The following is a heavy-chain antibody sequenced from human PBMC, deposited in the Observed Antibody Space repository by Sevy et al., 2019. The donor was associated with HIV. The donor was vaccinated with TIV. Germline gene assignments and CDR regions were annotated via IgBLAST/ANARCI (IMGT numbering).Heavy chain of an antibody. J-gene: IGHJ4*02. V-gene: IGHV3-23*01. CDR2: LSFGCGEI. D-gene: IGHD2-8*01. Sequence: LSLTCAASGFTFSKYSMSWVRQPPGKGLEWVSTLSFGCGEINYADSVKGLFTISRDNSKSSVYLQMNNLRPEDTAVYYCAREGCTKPHDYWGQGTLVTVSS. CDR3: AREGCTKPHDY. CDR1: GFTFSKYS.